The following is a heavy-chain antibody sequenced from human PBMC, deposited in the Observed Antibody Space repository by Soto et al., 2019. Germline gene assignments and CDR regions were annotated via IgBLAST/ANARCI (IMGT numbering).Heavy chain of an antibody. CDR3: VAELDFGKLSVV. CDR2: TIPLFGTT. V-gene: IGHV1-69*01. D-gene: IGHD3-10*01. J-gene: IGHJ6*02. Sequence: QVQLVQSGVEVKKPGSSVRVSCKASGDTFKNSVISWVRQAPGQGLEWMGGTIPLFGTTDYAQKFQGRLTITTDESTTTAYMDVSRLISEDTAVYYCVAELDFGKLSVVWGQGTTVIVSS. CDR1: GDTFKNSV.